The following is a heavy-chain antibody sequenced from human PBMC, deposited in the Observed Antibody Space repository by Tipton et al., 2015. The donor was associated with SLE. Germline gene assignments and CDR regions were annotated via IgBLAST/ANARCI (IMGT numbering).Heavy chain of an antibody. CDR2: IILILGET. D-gene: IGHD2/OR15-2a*01. J-gene: IGHJ4*02. V-gene: IGHV1-69*09. CDR1: GGSFSDYT. CDR3: AACIIYPAY. Sequence: QVQLVQSGPEVKKPGSSVKVSCRASGGSFSDYTISWVRQAPGQGLEWMGRIILILGETDYAQKFQGRVTISADTSTSTIHMELISLTSEDTALYFCAACIIYPAYWGQGSLVTVSS.